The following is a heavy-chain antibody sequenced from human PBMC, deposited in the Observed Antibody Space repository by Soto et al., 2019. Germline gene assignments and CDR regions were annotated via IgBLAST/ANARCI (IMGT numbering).Heavy chain of an antibody. D-gene: IGHD6-6*01. Sequence: GGSLRLSCAASGFTFSSYGMHWVRQAPGKGLEWVAVISYDGSNKYYADSVKGRFTISRDNSKNTLYLQMNSLRAEDTAVYYCAKDPIQQLVRRRHQNSLDYYYYYGMDVWGQGTTVTVSS. V-gene: IGHV3-30*18. CDR2: ISYDGSNK. CDR1: GFTFSSYG. CDR3: AKDPIQQLVRRRHQNSLDYYYYYGMDV. J-gene: IGHJ6*02.